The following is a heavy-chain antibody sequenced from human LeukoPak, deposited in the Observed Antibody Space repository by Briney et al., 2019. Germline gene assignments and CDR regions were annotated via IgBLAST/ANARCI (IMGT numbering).Heavy chain of an antibody. CDR2: ISGSGGST. J-gene: IGHJ4*02. V-gene: IGHV3-23*01. CDR1: GFTFSSYA. D-gene: IGHD3-10*01. Sequence: GGSLRLSCAASGFTFSSYAMSWVRQAPGKGLEWVSAISGSGGSTYYADSVKGRFTISRDNSKNTLYLQMNSLRAEDTAVYYCARSRPSPFFAGSSFDYWGQGTLVTVSS. CDR3: ARSRPSPFFAGSSFDY.